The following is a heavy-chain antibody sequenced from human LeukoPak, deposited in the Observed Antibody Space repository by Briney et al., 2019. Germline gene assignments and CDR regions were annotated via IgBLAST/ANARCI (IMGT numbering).Heavy chain of an antibody. V-gene: IGHV5-51*01. J-gene: IGHJ6*02. Sequence: GQSLQISCTGFGYSFTSYWIGWVRQMPGKGLEWMGIIYSGDSATRSSPSFQGQVTISLDKSISTSYLKRSRLKASDTAMYYCARHTTESRTKSSYYYGMDGWGQGTTVTVS. D-gene: IGHD1/OR15-1a*01. CDR2: IYSGDSAT. CDR3: ARHTTESRTKSSYYYGMDG. CDR1: GYSFTSYW.